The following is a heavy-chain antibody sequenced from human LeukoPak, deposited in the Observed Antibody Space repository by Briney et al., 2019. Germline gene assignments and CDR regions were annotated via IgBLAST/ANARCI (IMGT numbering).Heavy chain of an antibody. CDR3: ARDRSHSMRDSGMDV. CDR2: INWNGGST. Sequence: PGGSLRPSCAASGFTFDDYGMSCVRQAPGKGLEWVSGINWNGGSTGYADSVKGRFTISRDNAKNSLYLQMNSLRAEDTALYYFARDRSHSMRDSGMDVWGQGTTVTVSS. D-gene: IGHD2-15*01. CDR1: GFTFDDYG. V-gene: IGHV3-20*04. J-gene: IGHJ6*02.